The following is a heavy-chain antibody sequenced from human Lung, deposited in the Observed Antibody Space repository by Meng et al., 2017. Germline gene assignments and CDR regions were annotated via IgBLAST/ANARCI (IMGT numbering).Heavy chain of an antibody. CDR1: GGSFSDYS. D-gene: IGHD4-11*01. V-gene: IGHV4-34*01. CDR3: ARGPTTMAHDFDY. Sequence: QAPPQRGAPVLVKPLETLALTGVVSGGSFSDYSCSWIRQPPGKGLEWIGEINHSGSTNYNPSLVSRATISVDTSQNNLSLKLSSVTAADSAVYYCARGPTTMAHDFDYWGQGTLVTVSS. CDR2: INHSGST. J-gene: IGHJ4*02.